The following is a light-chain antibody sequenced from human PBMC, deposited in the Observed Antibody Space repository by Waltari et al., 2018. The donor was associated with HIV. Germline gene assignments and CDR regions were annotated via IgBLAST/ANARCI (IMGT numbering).Light chain of an antibody. V-gene: IGLV3-19*01. CDR2: GGN. Sequence: SSELTQDPVVSVALGQTIKIRCQGDSLRSFFAKWYQHRPGQAPVLVVYGGNRRPSGIPARFSASNSGNSSSLIISNSQAVDEADYFCHSRDTDGDHYVFGSGTRVIV. CDR1: SLRSFF. CDR3: HSRDTDGDHYV. J-gene: IGLJ1*01.